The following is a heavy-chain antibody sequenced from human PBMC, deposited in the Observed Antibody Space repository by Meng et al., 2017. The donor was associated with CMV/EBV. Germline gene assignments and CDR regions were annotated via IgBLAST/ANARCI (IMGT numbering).Heavy chain of an antibody. V-gene: IGHV3-11*01. D-gene: IGHD3-3*01. Sequence: GGSLRLSCAASGFTFSDYYMSWIHQAPGKGLEWVSYISSCGSTIYYADSVKGRFTISRDNAKNSLYLRMNSLRAEDTAVYYCARSNSITIFGVVIIKPNYYFDYWGQGTLVTVSS. CDR1: GFTFSDYY. J-gene: IGHJ4*02. CDR3: ARSNSITIFGVVIIKPNYYFDY. CDR2: ISSCGSTI.